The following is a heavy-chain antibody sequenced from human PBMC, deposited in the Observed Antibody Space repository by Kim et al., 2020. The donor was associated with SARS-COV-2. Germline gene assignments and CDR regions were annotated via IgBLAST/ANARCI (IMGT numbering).Heavy chain of an antibody. CDR3: AKDATEYYYDSSVSPYYFDY. Sequence: GGSLRLSCAASGFTFSSYGMHWVRQAPGKGLEWVAVISYDGSNKYYADSVKGRFTISRDNSKNTLYLQMNSLRAEDTAVYYCAKDATEYYYDSSVSPYYFDYWGQGRLVTVSS. V-gene: IGHV3-30*18. J-gene: IGHJ4*02. D-gene: IGHD3-22*01. CDR1: GFTFSSYG. CDR2: ISYDGSNK.